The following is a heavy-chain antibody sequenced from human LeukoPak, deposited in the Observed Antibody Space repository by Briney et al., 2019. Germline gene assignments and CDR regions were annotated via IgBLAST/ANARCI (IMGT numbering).Heavy chain of an antibody. D-gene: IGHD5-18*01. CDR3: AKALSHGNTHGYDY. CDR1: GFTFSSYA. CDR2: FSSDGVNK. Sequence: GGSLRLSCAASGFTFSSYAMHWVRQAPGKGLEWVAIFSSDGVNKYYADSVKGRFTISRDNSKNTLYLQMNSLRAEDTAVYYCAKALSHGNTHGYDYWGQGTLVTVSS. J-gene: IGHJ4*02. V-gene: IGHV3-30*18.